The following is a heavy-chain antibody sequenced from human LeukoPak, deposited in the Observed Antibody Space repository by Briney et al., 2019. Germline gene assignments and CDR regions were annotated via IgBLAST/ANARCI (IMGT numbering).Heavy chain of an antibody. CDR3: AREVVVVPDYYYYGLDV. D-gene: IGHD2-2*01. CDR1: GFTFSDYY. V-gene: IGHV3-11*01. CDR2: ISSSGGSL. Sequence: GGSLRLSCVASGFTFSDYYMTWIRQAPGKGLEWISFISSSGGSLYYAESVEGRFTISRDNAKDSVYLQMNSLRAEDTAVYYCAREVVVVPDYYYYGLDVWGQGTTVTVSS. J-gene: IGHJ6*02.